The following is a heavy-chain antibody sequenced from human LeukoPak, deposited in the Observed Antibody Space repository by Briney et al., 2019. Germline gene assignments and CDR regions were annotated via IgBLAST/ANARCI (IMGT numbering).Heavy chain of an antibody. J-gene: IGHJ3*02. CDR3: ARDRSTNAFDI. V-gene: IGHV3-21*01. CDR1: GFTFSSST. CDR2: ISGSSSYI. Sequence: PGGSLRLSCAASGFTFSSSTMEWVRQAPGKGLEWVSSISGSSSYIYYADSVKGRFTISRDNAKNSLSLQMNSLRAEDTAVYYCARDRSTNAFDIWGQGTMVTVSS. D-gene: IGHD5-24*01.